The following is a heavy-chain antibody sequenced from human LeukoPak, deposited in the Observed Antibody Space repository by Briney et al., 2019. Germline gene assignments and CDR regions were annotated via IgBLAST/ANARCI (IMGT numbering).Heavy chain of an antibody. J-gene: IGHJ4*02. D-gene: IGHD1-1*01. CDR2: IWYDGSNK. CDR3: ARARPGTTDYFDY. V-gene: IGHV3-33*01. CDR1: GFTFSSYG. Sequence: SGGSLRLSCAASGFTFSSYGMHWVRQAPGKGLEWVAVIWYDGSNKYYADSVKGRFTISRDNSKNTLYLQMNSLRAEDTAVYYCARARPGTTDYFDYWGQGTLVTVSS.